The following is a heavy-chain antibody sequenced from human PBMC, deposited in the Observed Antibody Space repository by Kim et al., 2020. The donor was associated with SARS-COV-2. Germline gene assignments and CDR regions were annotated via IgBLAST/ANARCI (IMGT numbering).Heavy chain of an antibody. CDR1: GFTFSSYA. CDR2: ISGSGGST. CDR3: FTQISQIGYYDSSGWPDAFDI. J-gene: IGHJ3*02. V-gene: IGHV3-23*01. Sequence: GGSLRLSCAASGFTFSSYAMSWVRQAPGKGLEWVSAISGSGGSTYYADSVKGRFTISRDNSKNTLYLQMNSLRAEDTAVYYCFTQISQIGYYDSSGWPDAFDIWGQGTMVTVSS. D-gene: IGHD3-22*01.